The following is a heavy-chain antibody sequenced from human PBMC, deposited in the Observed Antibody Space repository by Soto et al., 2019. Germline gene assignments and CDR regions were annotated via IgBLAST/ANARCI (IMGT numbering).Heavy chain of an antibody. CDR1: GDTFISSG. CDR2: ISGYKGDT. J-gene: IGHJ3*02. Sequence: ASVKVSCKASGDTFISSGISWVRQAPGQGLEWMGWISGYKGDTNYAQKFQGRVTLTTDTSTSTAYMELRSLTPGDTAIYYCARIEYCSGGNCYSAFDIWGQ. D-gene: IGHD2-15*01. CDR3: ARIEYCSGGNCYSAFDI. V-gene: IGHV1-18*01.